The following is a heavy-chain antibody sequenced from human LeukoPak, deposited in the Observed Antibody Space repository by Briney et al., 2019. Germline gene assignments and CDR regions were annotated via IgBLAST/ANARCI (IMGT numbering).Heavy chain of an antibody. Sequence: SETLSLTCTASGCSISSYPWTWFRQPPGKGLEWIGYIYCSGSTNYNPSLKSRVTISVDTSKKQYPQKRNYVPNGDRAGCYCARETPLWMASCGAFYIWGQGTMVSVSS. CDR2: IYCSGST. D-gene: IGHD2-21*01. CDR3: ARETPLWMASCGAFYI. V-gene: IGHV4-59*01. J-gene: IGHJ3*02. CDR1: GCSISSYP.